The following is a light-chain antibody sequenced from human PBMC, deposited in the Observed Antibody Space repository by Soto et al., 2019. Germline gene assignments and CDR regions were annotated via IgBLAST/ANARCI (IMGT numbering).Light chain of an antibody. Sequence: EIVMTQSPATLSVSPGERATLSCRASQSVSSNLAWYQQKPGQAPRLLIYGASTRATGIPARFSGSGSGTEFTLTISSLQSEDFATYYCQQYDRNPPWTFGQGTKVEI. CDR3: QQYDRNPPWT. V-gene: IGKV3-15*01. CDR2: GAS. CDR1: QSVSSN. J-gene: IGKJ1*01.